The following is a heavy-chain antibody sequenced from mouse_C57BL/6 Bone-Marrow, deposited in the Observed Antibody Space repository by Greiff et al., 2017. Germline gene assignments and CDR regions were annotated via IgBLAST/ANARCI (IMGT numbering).Heavy chain of an antibody. CDR3: ARRDYGSACYAMDY. CDR2: ISSGSSTI. J-gene: IGHJ4*01. CDR1: GFTFSDYG. D-gene: IGHD1-1*01. Sequence: EVKVVESGGGLVKPGGSLKLSCAASGFTFSDYGMHWVRQAPEKGLEWVAYISSGSSTIYYADTVKGRFTISRDNAKNTLFLQMTSLRSEDTAMYYCARRDYGSACYAMDYWGQGTSVTVSS. V-gene: IGHV5-17*01.